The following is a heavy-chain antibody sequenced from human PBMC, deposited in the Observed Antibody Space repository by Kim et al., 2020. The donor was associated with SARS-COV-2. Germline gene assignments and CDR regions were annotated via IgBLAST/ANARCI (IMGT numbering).Heavy chain of an antibody. Sequence: VKGRFTISRDNSKNTLYLQMNSLRAEDTAVYYCARDDSSSSHYYYGMDVWGQGTTVTVSS. CDR3: ARDDSSSSHYYYGMDV. J-gene: IGHJ6*02. D-gene: IGHD6-6*01. V-gene: IGHV3-30*07.